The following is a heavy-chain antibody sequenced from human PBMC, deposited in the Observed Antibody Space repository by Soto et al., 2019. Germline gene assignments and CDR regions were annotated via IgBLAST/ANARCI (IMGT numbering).Heavy chain of an antibody. V-gene: IGHV4-4*02. D-gene: IGHD4-17*01. CDR2: IYHSGST. Sequence: LSLTCAVSGGSISSSNWWSWVRQPPGKGLEWIGEIYHSGSTNYNPSLKSRVTISVDKSKNQFSLKLSSVTAADMAVYYCASMGFYGEFNWFDPWGQGTLVTVSS. J-gene: IGHJ5*02. CDR1: GGSISSSNW. CDR3: ASMGFYGEFNWFDP.